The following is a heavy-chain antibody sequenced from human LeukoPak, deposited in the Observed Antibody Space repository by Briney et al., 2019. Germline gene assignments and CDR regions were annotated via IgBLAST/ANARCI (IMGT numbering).Heavy chain of an antibody. Sequence: GASVTVSCKASGYTFTSYYMHWVRQAPGQGLEWMGIINPSGGSTSYAQKFQGRVTMTRDTSTSTVYMELSSLRSEDTAVYYCARDRGIAVAGTDYYYGMDVWGKGTTVTVSS. CDR2: INPSGGST. CDR3: ARDRGIAVAGTDYYYGMDV. D-gene: IGHD6-19*01. J-gene: IGHJ6*04. V-gene: IGHV1-46*01. CDR1: GYTFTSYY.